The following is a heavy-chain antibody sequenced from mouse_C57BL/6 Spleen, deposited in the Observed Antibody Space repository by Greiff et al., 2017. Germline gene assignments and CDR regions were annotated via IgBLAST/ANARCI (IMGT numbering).Heavy chain of an antibody. Sequence: VMLVESGPGLVAPSQSLSITCTVSGFSLTSYGVHWVRQPPGKGLEWLVVIWSDGSTTYNSALKSRLSISKDNSKSQVFLKMNSLQTDDPAMYYGARHGSSGYEAMDDWGQGTSVTVSS. J-gene: IGHJ4*01. CDR2: IWSDGST. D-gene: IGHD3-2*02. V-gene: IGHV2-6-1*01. CDR1: GFSLTSYG. CDR3: ARHGSSGYEAMDD.